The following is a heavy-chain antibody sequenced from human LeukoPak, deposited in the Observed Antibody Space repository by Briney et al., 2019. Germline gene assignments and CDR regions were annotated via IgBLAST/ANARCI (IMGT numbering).Heavy chain of an antibody. Sequence: PGGSLRLSCAASGFTFSSYGMHWVRQAPGKGLEWVAFIRYDGSNKYYADSVKGRFTISRDNSKNTLYLQMNSLRAEDTAVYYCAKDPIRIGAVIQISAYYFDYWCQRTPVTVSS. CDR3: AKDPIRIGAVIQISAYYFDY. V-gene: IGHV3-30*02. CDR2: IRYDGSNK. CDR1: GFTFSSYG. D-gene: IGHD1-26*01. J-gene: IGHJ4*02.